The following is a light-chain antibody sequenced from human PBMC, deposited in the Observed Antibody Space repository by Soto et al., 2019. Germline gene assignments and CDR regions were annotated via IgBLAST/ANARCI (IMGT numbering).Light chain of an antibody. V-gene: IGLV2-11*01. CDR2: DVS. Sequence: QSALTQPRSVSGSPGQSVTISCTGTSSDVGGYNYVSWYQQHPGKAPKLMIYDVSKRPSGVPDRFSGSKSGNTASLTISGLQAEDEADYYCCSYAGSSYVFGTGTKLTFL. CDR1: SSDVGGYNY. CDR3: CSYAGSSYV. J-gene: IGLJ1*01.